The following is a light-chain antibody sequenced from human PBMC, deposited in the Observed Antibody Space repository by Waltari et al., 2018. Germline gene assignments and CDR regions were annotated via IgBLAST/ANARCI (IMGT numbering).Light chain of an antibody. CDR3: QQFGNSVVT. Sequence: EAVLTQSPGTLSLSPAERVTLSCRASQSVSSSYLAWYQQKPGQAPRLLIYATSTRATGIPDRFSGSGSGTDFTLTISRLEPEDFAVYYCQQFGNSVVTFGGGAKVEIK. CDR2: ATS. J-gene: IGKJ4*01. CDR1: QSVSSSY. V-gene: IGKV3-20*01.